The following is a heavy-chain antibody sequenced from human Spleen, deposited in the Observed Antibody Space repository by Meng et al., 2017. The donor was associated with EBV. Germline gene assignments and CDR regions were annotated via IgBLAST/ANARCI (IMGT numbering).Heavy chain of an antibody. Sequence: QVPVVGWGGGVGQPGSSMRHSCAASGFTFSGYGMSWVSQEQSKRPEWVAILLYDGGNTNYSDSVKGRFTISRDNSKKTLYLQMNSLRAEDSAVYYCARDLSGRFDPWGQGTLVTVSS. CDR1: GFTFSGYG. D-gene: IGHD1-26*01. J-gene: IGHJ5*02. V-gene: IGHV3-30*03. CDR2: LLYDGGNT. CDR3: ARDLSGRFDP.